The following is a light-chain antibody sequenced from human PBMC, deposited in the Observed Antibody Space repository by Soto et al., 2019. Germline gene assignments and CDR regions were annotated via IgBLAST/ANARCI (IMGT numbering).Light chain of an antibody. CDR3: QQYYSYPPVT. J-gene: IGKJ4*01. Sequence: AIRMTQSPSSFSASTGDRVTITCRASQGISSYLAWYQQKPGKPPNLLIYAASTLQSGVPSRFSGSGSGTDFTLTISCLQSEDFATYYCQQYYSYPPVTFGGGTKVEIK. V-gene: IGKV1-8*01. CDR2: AAS. CDR1: QGISSY.